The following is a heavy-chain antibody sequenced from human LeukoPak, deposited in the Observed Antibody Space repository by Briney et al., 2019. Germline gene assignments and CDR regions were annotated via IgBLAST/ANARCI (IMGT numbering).Heavy chain of an antibody. D-gene: IGHD2-2*01. CDR3: AKRYCSSTTCYDDRGAFDY. V-gene: IGHV4-59*08. CDR2: IYYTGNT. CDR1: GGSISSYY. J-gene: IGHJ4*02. Sequence: SETLSLTCTVSGGSISSYYWSWIRQSPGKGLEWIGNIYYTGNTNYNPSLKSRVTISVDTSKNQFSLKLSSVTAADTAVYYCAKRYCSSTTCYDDRGAFDYWGQGTLVTVSS.